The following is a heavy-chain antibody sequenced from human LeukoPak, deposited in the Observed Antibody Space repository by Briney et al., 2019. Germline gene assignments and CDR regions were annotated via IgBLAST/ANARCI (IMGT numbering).Heavy chain of an antibody. Sequence: GGSLRLSCAASGFTFSSYAMTWVRQAPGKGLEWVSSIDASGGSTYYADSVKGRFTISRDNSRNTLYLEMNSLRAEDTAVYYCTKWSGFGNDWGQGTLVTVSS. CDR2: IDASGGST. D-gene: IGHD3-10*01. CDR1: GFTFSSYA. J-gene: IGHJ4*02. CDR3: TKWSGFGND. V-gene: IGHV3-23*01.